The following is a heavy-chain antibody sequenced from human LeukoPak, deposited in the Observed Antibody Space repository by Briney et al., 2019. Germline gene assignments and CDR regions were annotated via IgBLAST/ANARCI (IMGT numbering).Heavy chain of an antibody. V-gene: IGHV3-23*01. CDR1: GFTFSSYS. CDR2: ISGSGGST. CDR3: AKPVEGGWYEYYFDY. D-gene: IGHD6-19*01. Sequence: GGSLRLSCAASGFTFSSYSMNWVRQAPGKGLEWVSAISGSGGSTYYADSVKGRFTISRDNSKNTLYLQMNSLRAEDTAVYYCAKPVEGGWYEYYFDYWGQGTLVTVSS. J-gene: IGHJ4*02.